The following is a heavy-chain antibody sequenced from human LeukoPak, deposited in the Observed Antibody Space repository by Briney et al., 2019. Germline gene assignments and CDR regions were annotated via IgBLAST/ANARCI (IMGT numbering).Heavy chain of an antibody. CDR2: IYYSGST. CDR3: AGVVAAAGTPLYYGMDV. CDR1: GGSFSGYY. Sequence: SETLSLTCAVYGGSFSGYYWSWIRQPPGKGLEWIGYIYYSGSTNYNPSLKSRVTISVDTSKNQFSLKLSSVTAADTAVYYCAGVVAAAGTPLYYGMDVWGQGTTVTVFS. V-gene: IGHV4-59*08. D-gene: IGHD6-13*01. J-gene: IGHJ6*02.